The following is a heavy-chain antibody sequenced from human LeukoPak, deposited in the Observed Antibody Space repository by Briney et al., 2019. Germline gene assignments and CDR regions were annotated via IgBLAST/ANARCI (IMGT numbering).Heavy chain of an antibody. CDR2: IVVGSGNT. Sequence: ASVKVSCKASGFTFTSSAMQWVRQARGQRLEWIGWIVVGSGNTNYAQKFQERVTIPRDMSTSTAYMELSSLRSEDTAVYYCATPRDGDYQNDAFDIWGQGTMVTVSS. CDR1: GFTFTSSA. CDR3: ATPRDGDYQNDAFDI. D-gene: IGHD4-17*01. V-gene: IGHV1-58*02. J-gene: IGHJ3*02.